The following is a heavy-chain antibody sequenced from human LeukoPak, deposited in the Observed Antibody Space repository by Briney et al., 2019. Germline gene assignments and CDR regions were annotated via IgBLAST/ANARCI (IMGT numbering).Heavy chain of an antibody. D-gene: IGHD6-13*01. CDR3: ARARSGTGNDY. CDR2: INPNSGGT. J-gene: IGHJ4*02. Sequence: GASVKVSCKASGYTFTDHYMHWVRQAPGQGLEWMGWINPNSGGTNNAQKFQGRVTMTRDTSISTAYMELSRLRSDDTAVYYCARARSGTGNDYWGQGTLVTVSS. CDR1: GYTFTDHY. V-gene: IGHV1-2*02.